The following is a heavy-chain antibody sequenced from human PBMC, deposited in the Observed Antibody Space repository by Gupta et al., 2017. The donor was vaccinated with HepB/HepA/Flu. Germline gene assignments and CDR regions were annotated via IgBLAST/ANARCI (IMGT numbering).Heavy chain of an antibody. V-gene: IGHV4-34*01. CDR3: TAGLDQFKVGY. Sequence: QVQLHQWGAGLLKPSETLSRTCSVIGGSFSGYYRAWVRQPPGKGLEWIGEIHPSGSAHYNPSLGSRVTVSGDMSNNQLTLHLNSVTAADTAIYYCTAGLDQFKVGYWGQGTQVTVSS. D-gene: IGHD1-26*01. CDR2: IHPSGSA. CDR1: GGSFSGYY. J-gene: IGHJ4*02.